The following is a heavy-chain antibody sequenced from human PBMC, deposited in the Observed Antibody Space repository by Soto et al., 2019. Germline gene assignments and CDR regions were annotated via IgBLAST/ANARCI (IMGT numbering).Heavy chain of an antibody. D-gene: IGHD1-26*01. J-gene: IGHJ4*02. Sequence: QVQLVESGGGVVQPGRSLRLSCAASGFTFSSYGMHWVRQAPGKGLEWVAVIWYDGRNKYYADSVKGRFTSSRDNSKNTLYLQMNSLRAEDTAVDYCARERDGATPDYWGQGTLVTVSS. CDR2: IWYDGRNK. V-gene: IGHV3-33*01. CDR3: ARERDGATPDY. CDR1: GFTFSSYG.